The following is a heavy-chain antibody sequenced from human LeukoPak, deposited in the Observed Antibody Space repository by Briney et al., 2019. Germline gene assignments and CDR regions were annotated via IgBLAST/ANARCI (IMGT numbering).Heavy chain of an antibody. Sequence: GGSLRLSCAASGFTFSSYGMHWVRQAPGKGLEWVAVISYDGSNKYYADSVKGRFTISRDNSKNTLYLQMNSLRAEDTAVYYCAKDLGHGRDDYCTNGVCYPDYWGQGTLVTVSS. CDR1: GFTFSSYG. V-gene: IGHV3-30*18. D-gene: IGHD2-8*01. CDR2: ISYDGSNK. J-gene: IGHJ4*02. CDR3: AKDLGHGRDDYCTNGVCYPDY.